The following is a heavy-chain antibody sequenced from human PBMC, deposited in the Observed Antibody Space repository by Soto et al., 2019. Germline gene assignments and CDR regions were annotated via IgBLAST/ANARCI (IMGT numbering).Heavy chain of an antibody. D-gene: IGHD3-22*01. CDR2: IYYSGST. CDR3: ARDYDSSGDY. J-gene: IGHJ4*02. Sequence: QLQLQESGPGLVKPSETLSLTCTVSGGSISTSSYYWGWIRQPPGKGLEWIGSIYYSGSTYYTPSLKSGVTISVDTSKNPFSLKLSSVTAAGTAVYYCARDYDSSGDYWGQGTLVTVSS. CDR1: GGSISTSSYY. V-gene: IGHV4-39*01.